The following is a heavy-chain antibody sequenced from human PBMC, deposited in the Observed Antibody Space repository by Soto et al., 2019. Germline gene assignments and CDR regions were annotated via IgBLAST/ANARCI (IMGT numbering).Heavy chain of an antibody. CDR2: ISGSGDRT. D-gene: IGHD3-3*01. Sequence: GGSLRLSCAASGFAFNTYAMDWVRQAPGKGLEWVSSISGSGDRTYYADSVKGRFTISRDNSKNTLYLQMNSLRAEDTAVYYCAILSSGGVLGWFFDYWGQGTLVTSPQ. CDR3: AILSSGGVLGWFFDY. J-gene: IGHJ4*02. V-gene: IGHV3-23*01. CDR1: GFAFNTYA.